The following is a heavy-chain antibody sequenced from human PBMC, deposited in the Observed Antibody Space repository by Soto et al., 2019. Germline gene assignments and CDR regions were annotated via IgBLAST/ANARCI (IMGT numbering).Heavy chain of an antibody. CDR1: GGSISSYY. CDR2: IYYSGST. Sequence: SETLSLTCTVSGGSISSYYWSWIRQPPGKGLEWIGYIYYSGSTNYNPSLKSRVTISVDTSKNQFSLKLSSVTAADTAVYYCARGLQQLANWFDPWGQGTLVTVSS. D-gene: IGHD6-13*01. V-gene: IGHV4-59*01. CDR3: ARGLQQLANWFDP. J-gene: IGHJ5*02.